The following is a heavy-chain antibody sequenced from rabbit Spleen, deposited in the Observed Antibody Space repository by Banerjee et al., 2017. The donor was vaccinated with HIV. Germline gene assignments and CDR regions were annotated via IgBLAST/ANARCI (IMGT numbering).Heavy chain of an antibody. D-gene: IGHD4-2*01. CDR1: GFSFSSDYY. V-gene: IGHV1S40*01. Sequence: QSLEESGGGLVKPGASLTLTCTASGFSFSSDYYICWVRQAPGKGPEWIACINAGGSGTTYYASWAKGRFTISKTSSTTVTLQMTSLTAADTATYFCGRNVGSALNLWGQGTLVTVS. CDR2: INAGGSGTT. J-gene: IGHJ4*01. CDR3: GRNVGSALNL.